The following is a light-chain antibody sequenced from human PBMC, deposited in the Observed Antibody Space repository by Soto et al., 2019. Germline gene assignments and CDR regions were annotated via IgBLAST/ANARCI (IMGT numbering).Light chain of an antibody. CDR1: QAISSS. J-gene: IGKJ2*01. CDR3: QPLNDYRYT. CDR2: AAS. Sequence: DIQLTQSPSFLSASVGDRVTITCRASQAISSSLAWYQHKPGKAPKLVIYAASTLQIGVPSSFSGSGSGTEFTHKLNSLQPEYFATYYYQPLNDYRYTFGQGTKVEIK. V-gene: IGKV1-9*01.